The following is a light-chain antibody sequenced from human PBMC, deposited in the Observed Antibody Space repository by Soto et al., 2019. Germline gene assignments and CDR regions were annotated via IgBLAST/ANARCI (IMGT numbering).Light chain of an antibody. J-gene: IGLJ2*01. V-gene: IGLV2-23*03. CDR2: EGS. CDR1: SSDVGSYDL. Sequence: QPVLSQPASVSGSPGQSITISCTGTSSDVGSYDLVSWYQQHPGKAPKVMIYEGSKRPSGVSHRFSGSKSGNTASLTISGLQAEDEADYYCCSYAGSSTFVVFGGGTKVTVL. CDR3: CSYAGSSTFVV.